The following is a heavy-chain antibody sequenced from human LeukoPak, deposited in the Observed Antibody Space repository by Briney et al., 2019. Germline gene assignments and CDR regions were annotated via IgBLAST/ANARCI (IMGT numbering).Heavy chain of an antibody. CDR2: IFYTGNA. D-gene: IGHD2-15*01. Sequence: SETLSLTCTVTGGSISGYHWNWIRQSPGKGLEWISNIFYTGNADYNPSLKSRVTISINTSKNEISLILRSVTAVDTAVYYCARKTYCSGGRCYGENWFDPWGQGILVTVSS. CDR1: GGSISGYH. CDR3: ARKTYCSGGRCYGENWFDP. V-gene: IGHV4-59*08. J-gene: IGHJ5*02.